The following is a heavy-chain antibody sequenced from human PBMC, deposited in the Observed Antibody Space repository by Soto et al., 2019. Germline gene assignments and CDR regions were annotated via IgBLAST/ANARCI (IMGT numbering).Heavy chain of an antibody. CDR3: ARLTMPHSSGWLR. J-gene: IGHJ1*01. V-gene: IGHV4-39*01. D-gene: IGHD6-19*01. CDR1: GGSISSNTYY. CDR2: IYHSGGT. Sequence: QLQLQESGPGLVKSSETLSLTCTVSGGSISSNTYYWGWIRQPPGKGMEWIGSIYHSGGTYYNPSLQSRVTISVDTTKNQCSMKLSSVTAADTAVYYCARLTMPHSSGWLRWGQGTLVTVSS.